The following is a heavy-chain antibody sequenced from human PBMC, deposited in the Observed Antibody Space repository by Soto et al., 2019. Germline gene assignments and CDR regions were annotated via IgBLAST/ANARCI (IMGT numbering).Heavy chain of an antibody. J-gene: IGHJ4*02. Sequence: SETLSLTCAVSGGSISSGGYSWSWIPQPPGKGMEWIGYIYHSGSTYYNPSLKSRFTLSVDRSKNHFSLKLSSVTAADTAVYYCASRYYYDSSGYYPFDYWGQGTLVTVS. CDR1: GGSISSGGYS. V-gene: IGHV4-30-2*01. CDR2: IYHSGST. D-gene: IGHD3-22*01. CDR3: ASRYYYDSSGYYPFDY.